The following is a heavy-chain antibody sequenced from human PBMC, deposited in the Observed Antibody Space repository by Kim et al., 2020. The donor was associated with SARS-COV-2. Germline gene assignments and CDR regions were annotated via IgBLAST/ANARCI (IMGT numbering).Heavy chain of an antibody. CDR2: ISHDGNNE. Sequence: GGSLRLSCAASGFIFSRYGMHWVRQAPGKGLEWVAVISHDGNNEYYAESVKGRFTISRDISKNTLYLQMNSLGDEDTAVYYCARDVSIASRHYYYYYGMEVWGQGTTVTVSS. D-gene: IGHD6-6*01. CDR1: GFIFSRYG. CDR3: ARDVSIASRHYYYYYGMEV. V-gene: IGHV3-30*03. J-gene: IGHJ6*02.